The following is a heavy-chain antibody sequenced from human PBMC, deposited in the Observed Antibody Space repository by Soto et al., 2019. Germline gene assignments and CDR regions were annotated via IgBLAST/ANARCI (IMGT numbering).Heavy chain of an antibody. D-gene: IGHD6-19*01. CDR3: ARHYSSGSRNWFDP. J-gene: IGHJ5*02. CDR1: GGSINNSSYF. Sequence: SETLSLTCSVSGGSINNSSYFWGWVRQPPGKGLEWIGSIYYSGSTYYNPSLRSRVTISVDTSKNQFPLKLSSVTAADTAVFYCARHYSSGSRNWFDPWGQGTLVTVSS. CDR2: IYYSGST. V-gene: IGHV4-39*01.